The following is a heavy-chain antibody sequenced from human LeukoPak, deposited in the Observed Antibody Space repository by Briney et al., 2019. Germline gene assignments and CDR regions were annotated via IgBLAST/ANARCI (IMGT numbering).Heavy chain of an antibody. CDR1: GFTFSDYY. Sequence: GGSLRLSCAASGFTFSDYYMSWIRQAPGKGLEWVSYISSSGSTIYYADSVKGRFTFSRDNAKNSLYLQMNSLRAEDTAVYYCARAANIAARDWFDPWGQGTLVTVSS. CDR3: ARAANIAARDWFDP. J-gene: IGHJ5*02. V-gene: IGHV3-11*01. CDR2: ISSSGSTI. D-gene: IGHD6-6*01.